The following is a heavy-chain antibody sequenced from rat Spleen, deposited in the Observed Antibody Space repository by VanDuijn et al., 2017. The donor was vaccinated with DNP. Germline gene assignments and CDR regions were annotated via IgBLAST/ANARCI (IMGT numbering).Heavy chain of an antibody. J-gene: IGHJ2*01. CDR3: ASNWDY. Sequence: VQLQESGPGLVKPSQSLSLTCSVTGYSITSSYRWNWIRKFPGNKLEWMGYINSAGSTNYNPSLKSRISITRDTSKNQFFLQVNSVTTEDTATYYCASNWDYWGQGVMVTVSS. CDR1: GYSITSSYR. D-gene: IGHD5-1*01. V-gene: IGHV3-3*01. CDR2: INSAGST.